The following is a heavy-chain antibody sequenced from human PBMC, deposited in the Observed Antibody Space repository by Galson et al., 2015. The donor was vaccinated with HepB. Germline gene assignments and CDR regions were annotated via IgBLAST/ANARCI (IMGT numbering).Heavy chain of an antibody. CDR1: GFTFSSYA. CDR3: AREAVAVAGTEYFQH. V-gene: IGHV3-30*04. D-gene: IGHD6-19*01. Sequence: SLRLSCAASGFTFSSYAMHWVRQAPGKGLEWVAVIPYDGSNKYYADSVKGRFTISRDNSKNTLYLQMNSLRAEDTAVYYCAREAVAVAGTEYFQHWGQGTLVTVS. J-gene: IGHJ1*01. CDR2: IPYDGSNK.